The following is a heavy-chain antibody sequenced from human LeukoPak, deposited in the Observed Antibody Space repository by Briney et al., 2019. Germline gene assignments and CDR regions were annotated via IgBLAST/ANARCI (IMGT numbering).Heavy chain of an antibody. V-gene: IGHV1-46*01. Sequence: ASVKVSCKASGYTFTSYYMHWVRQAPGQGLEWVGIINPSGGSTSYTQKFQGRVTMTRDTSTSTVYMELSSLRSEDTAVYYCAREGFPPKISDFWSGLGPYYYYGMDVWGQGTTVTVSS. CDR2: INPSGGST. CDR1: GYTFTSYY. D-gene: IGHD3-3*01. J-gene: IGHJ6*02. CDR3: AREGFPPKISDFWSGLGPYYYYGMDV.